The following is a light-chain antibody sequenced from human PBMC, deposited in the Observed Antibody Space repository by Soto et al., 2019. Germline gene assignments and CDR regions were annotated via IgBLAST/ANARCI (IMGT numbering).Light chain of an antibody. CDR1: QDISNY. V-gene: IGKV1-33*01. CDR2: DAS. Sequence: DIQMTQSPSSLSASVGDRVTITCQASQDISNYLNLYQQKPGKAPKLLSYDASNLETVVQSMFSGSGSGTDFTFTISSLQHEDIETYYCQQYDNLPPLTFGGGTKVEIK. J-gene: IGKJ4*01. CDR3: QQYDNLPPLT.